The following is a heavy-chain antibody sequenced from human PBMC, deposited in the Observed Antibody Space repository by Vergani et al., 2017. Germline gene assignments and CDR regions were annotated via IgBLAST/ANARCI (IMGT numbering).Heavy chain of an antibody. CDR1: GFTFSSYW. CDR2: IKQDGSAK. J-gene: IGHJ3*02. D-gene: IGHD3-3*01. V-gene: IGHV3-7*01. Sequence: EVQLVESGGGLVQPGGSLRLSCAASGFTFSSYWMSWVRQAPGKGLEWVANIKQDGSAKYYVDSVKGRFTISRDNAKNSLYLQMNSLRAEDTAVYYCARWGMEVFTIFGVVKPTPDAFDIGGQGTMVTVSS. CDR3: ARWGMEVFTIFGVVKPTPDAFDI.